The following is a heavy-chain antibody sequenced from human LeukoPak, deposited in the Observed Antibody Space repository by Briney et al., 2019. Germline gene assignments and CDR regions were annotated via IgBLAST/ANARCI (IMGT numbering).Heavy chain of an antibody. V-gene: IGHV4-61*02. CDR1: GGSISSGSYY. CDR3: ARQRGYSYGYVGAFDI. CDR2: IYTSGST. J-gene: IGHJ3*02. D-gene: IGHD5-18*01. Sequence: SETLSLTCTVSGGSISSGSYYWSWIRQPAGKGLEWIGRIYTSGSTNYNPSLKSRVTISVDTSKNQFSLKLSSVTAADTGVYYCARQRGYSYGYVGAFDIWGQGTMVTVSS.